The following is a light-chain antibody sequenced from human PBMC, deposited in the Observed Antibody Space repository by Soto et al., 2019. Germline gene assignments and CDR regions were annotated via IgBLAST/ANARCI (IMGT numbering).Light chain of an antibody. CDR1: SSNIGSNY. V-gene: IGLV1-47*01. Sequence: QSVLTQPPSASGTPGQRVTISCSGSSSNIGSNYVYWYQQLPGTAPKLLIYRNNQRPSGVPDRFSGPKSGTSASLAISGLRSEDEADYYCAAWDDSLSGLYVFGTGTKLTVL. CDR3: AAWDDSLSGLYV. CDR2: RNN. J-gene: IGLJ1*01.